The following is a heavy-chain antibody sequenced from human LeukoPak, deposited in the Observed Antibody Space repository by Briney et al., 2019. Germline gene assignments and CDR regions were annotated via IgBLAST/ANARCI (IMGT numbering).Heavy chain of an antibody. J-gene: IGHJ4*02. V-gene: IGHV3-30*04. CDR3: ASERITIFGVVIRALDC. D-gene: IGHD3-3*01. CDR1: GFTFSTYA. Sequence: GGSLRLSCAASGFTFSTYAMHWVRQAPGKGLEWVAAISFDGSKKYYADSVKGRFTISRDNSQNTMYLEMDSLTVEDTTVYYCASERITIFGVVIRALDCWGQGTLVTVSS. CDR2: ISFDGSKK.